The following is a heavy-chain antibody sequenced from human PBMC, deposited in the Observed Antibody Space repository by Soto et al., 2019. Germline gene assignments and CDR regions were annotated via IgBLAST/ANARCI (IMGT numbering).Heavy chain of an antibody. D-gene: IGHD3-3*01. CDR3: ARDYDFWSGYYSNYYYMDV. J-gene: IGHJ6*03. CDR1: GYTFTSYA. V-gene: IGHV1-3*01. CDR2: INAGNGNT. Sequence: ASVKVSCKASGYTFTSYAMHWVRQAPGQRLEWMGWINAGNGNTKYSQKFQGRVTITRDTSASTAYMELSSLRSEDTAVYYCARDYDFWSGYYSNYYYMDVWGKGTTVTVSS.